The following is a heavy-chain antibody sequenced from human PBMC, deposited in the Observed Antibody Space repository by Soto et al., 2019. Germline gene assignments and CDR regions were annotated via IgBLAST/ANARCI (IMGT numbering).Heavy chain of an antibody. CDR1: GFTFSTYT. J-gene: IGHJ6*02. CDR2: IYGDGSST. CDR3: AKDEVGAVYYYYYGMDV. D-gene: IGHD1-26*01. Sequence: GGSLRLSCAASGFTFSTYTMNWIRQAPGKGLEWVSGIYGDGSSTYYADSVKGRFTVSRDNSKNTLYLQMNSLRAEDTAVYYCAKDEVGAVYYYYYGMDVWGQGTTVTVSS. V-gene: IGHV3-23*01.